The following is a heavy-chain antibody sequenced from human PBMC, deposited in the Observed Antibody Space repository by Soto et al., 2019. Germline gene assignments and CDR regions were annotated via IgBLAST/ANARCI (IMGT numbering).Heavy chain of an antibody. Sequence: ASVKVSCKASGYTFTSYDIDWVRQATGQGLEWMGWMNPNSGNTGYAQKFQGRVTMTRNTSISTAYMELSSLRSEDTAEYYCARGATMVGGANNGFDPWGKGTLFTV. V-gene: IGHV1-8*01. CDR2: MNPNSGNT. J-gene: IGHJ5*02. CDR3: ARGATMVGGANNGFDP. CDR1: GYTFTSYD. D-gene: IGHD3-10*01.